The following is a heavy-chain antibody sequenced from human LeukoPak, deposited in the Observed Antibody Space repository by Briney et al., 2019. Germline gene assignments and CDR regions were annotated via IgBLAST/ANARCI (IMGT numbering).Heavy chain of an antibody. J-gene: IGHJ4*02. Sequence: ASVKVSCKASGYTFTSCLIHWARQAPGQGLQWMGLINPSGGTKTYAQKFEGRVSMTTDTSTSTVYMELTSLRSEDTALYYCARGGRLALYYFDYWGQGTRVTVSS. CDR1: GYTFTSCL. D-gene: IGHD3-3*02. V-gene: IGHV1-46*01. CDR2: INPSGGTK. CDR3: ARGGRLALYYFDY.